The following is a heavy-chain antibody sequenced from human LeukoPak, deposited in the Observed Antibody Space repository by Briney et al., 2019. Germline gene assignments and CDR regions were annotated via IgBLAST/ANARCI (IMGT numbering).Heavy chain of an antibody. V-gene: IGHV4-59*08. D-gene: IGHD4-17*01. CDR3: ARQTHPVGTYGDSGYFDY. J-gene: IGHJ4*02. Sequence: SETLSLTCTVSGGSISSYYWSWIRQPPGKGLEWIGYIYYSGSTNYNPSLKSRVTISVDTSKNQFSLKLSPVTAADTAVYYCARQTHPVGTYGDSGYFDYWGQGTLVTVSS. CDR1: GGSISSYY. CDR2: IYYSGST.